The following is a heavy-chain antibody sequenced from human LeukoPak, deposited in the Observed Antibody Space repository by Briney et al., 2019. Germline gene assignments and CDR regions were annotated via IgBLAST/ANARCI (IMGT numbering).Heavy chain of an antibody. J-gene: IGHJ4*02. Sequence: PGGSLRLSCAASGFSFSSHGMHWVCQAPGNGLEWVAAIWSDGSNQYYADSVQGRFTISRDNSKNTLYLQMNSLRVEDTAIYYCARDHPPYYYDSWGQGTLVTVSS. CDR1: GFSFSSHG. CDR3: ARDHPPYYYDS. CDR2: IWSDGSNQ. V-gene: IGHV3-33*01.